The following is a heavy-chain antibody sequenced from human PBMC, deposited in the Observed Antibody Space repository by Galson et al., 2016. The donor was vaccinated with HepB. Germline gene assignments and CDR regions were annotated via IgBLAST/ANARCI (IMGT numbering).Heavy chain of an antibody. V-gene: IGHV3-15*05. J-gene: IGHJ6*02. CDR3: TTDRIVVVITTSYYYGMDV. CDR1: GLIFNNAW. D-gene: IGHD3-22*01. CDR2: IKRQSDGGTT. Sequence: SLRLSCAASGLIFNNAWMSWVRQAPGKGLEWVGRIKRQSDGGTTYYAAPVKGSFTISRDDSKNMLYLQMKSLKPDDTAVYYCTTDRIVVVITTSYYYGMDVWGRGTTVTVSS.